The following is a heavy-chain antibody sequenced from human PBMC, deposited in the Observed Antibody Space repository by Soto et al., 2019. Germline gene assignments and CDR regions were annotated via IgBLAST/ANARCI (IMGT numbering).Heavy chain of an antibody. V-gene: IGHV3-33*01. D-gene: IGHD2-2*01. CDR3: ARGSVVPAAPCYFDY. J-gene: IGHJ4*02. CDR1: GFTFSSYG. Sequence: QVQLVESGGGVVQPGRSLRLSCAASGFTFSSYGMHWVRQAPGKGLEWVAVIWYDGSNKYYADSVKGRFTISRDNSKNTLYLQMNSLRAEDTAVYYCARGSVVPAAPCYFDYWGQGTLVTVSS. CDR2: IWYDGSNK.